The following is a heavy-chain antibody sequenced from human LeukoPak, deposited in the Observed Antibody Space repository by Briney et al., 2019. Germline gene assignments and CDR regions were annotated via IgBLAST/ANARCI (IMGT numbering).Heavy chain of an antibody. CDR1: GYSISSGYY. CDR2: IYHSGST. CDR3: ARQTGSGLFILP. J-gene: IGHJ4*02. V-gene: IGHV4-38-2*02. Sequence: PSETLSLTCTVSGYSISSGYYWGWIRQPPGKGLEWIGSIYHSGSTYYNPSLKSRVTISVDTSKNQFSLKLSSVTAADTAMYYCARQTGSGLFILPGGQGTLVTVSS. D-gene: IGHD3/OR15-3a*01.